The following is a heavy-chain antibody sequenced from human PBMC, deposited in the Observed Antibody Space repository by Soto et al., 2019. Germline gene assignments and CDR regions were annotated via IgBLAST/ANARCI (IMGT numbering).Heavy chain of an antibody. D-gene: IGHD6-13*01. Sequence: QVQLVQSGAEERKPGASVKVSCKASGYTFGTYGIHWVRQAPGHRLEWMGWIDAANGNAKNSENFQGRVTITRDTDASTIYMELSSPTYEDTAVYYCARVYPSSWPQFNWFDPWGQGTLVTVSS. CDR2: IDAANGNA. CDR1: GYTFGTYG. V-gene: IGHV1-3*05. CDR3: ARVYPSSWPQFNWFDP. J-gene: IGHJ5*02.